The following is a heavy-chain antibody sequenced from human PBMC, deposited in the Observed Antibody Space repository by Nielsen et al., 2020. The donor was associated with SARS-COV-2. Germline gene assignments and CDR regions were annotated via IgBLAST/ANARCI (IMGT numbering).Heavy chain of an antibody. D-gene: IGHD2-2*01. CDR1: GFTFSSYS. CDR3: ARGEYCSSTSCFYYYYYGMDV. Sequence: GGSLRLSCAASGFTFSSYSMNWVRQAPGKGLEWVSYISSSSSIIYYADSVKGRFTISRDNAKNSLYLQMNSLRAEDTAVYYCARGEYCSSTSCFYYYYYGMDVWGQGTTVTVSS. CDR2: ISSSSSII. J-gene: IGHJ6*02. V-gene: IGHV3-48*01.